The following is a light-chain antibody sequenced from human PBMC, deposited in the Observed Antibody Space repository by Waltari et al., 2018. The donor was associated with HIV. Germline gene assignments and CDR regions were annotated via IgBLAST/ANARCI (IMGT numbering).Light chain of an antibody. V-gene: IGKV3-15*01. CDR2: DAS. J-gene: IGKJ1*01. Sequence: EILMTQSPATLSVSPGERATLSCRASLLVRSNLACYQQKPGQATRLLIYDASTRATGIPARFSGSGSGKEFTLTISSLQSEDLAVYYCQQYDNWWTFGQGTKVEIK. CDR3: QQYDNWWT. CDR1: LLVRSN.